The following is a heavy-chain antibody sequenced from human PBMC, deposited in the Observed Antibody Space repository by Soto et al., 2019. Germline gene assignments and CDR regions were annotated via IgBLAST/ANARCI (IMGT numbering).Heavy chain of an antibody. J-gene: IGHJ5*02. CDR1: GGSISSYY. CDR2: IYYSGST. CDR3: ARCIVVVPAAIVWFDP. Sequence: SETLSLTCTVSGGSISSYYWSWIRQPPGKGLEWIGYIYYSGSTNYNPSLKSRVTISVDTSKNQFPLKLSSVTAADTAVYYCARCIVVVPAAIVWFDPWGQGTLVTVSS. D-gene: IGHD2-2*01. V-gene: IGHV4-59*01.